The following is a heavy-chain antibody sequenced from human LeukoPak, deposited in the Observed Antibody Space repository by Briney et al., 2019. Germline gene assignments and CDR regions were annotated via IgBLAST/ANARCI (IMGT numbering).Heavy chain of an antibody. CDR3: ARAFVYCSSTSCPTFDY. CDR2: IIPIFGTA. D-gene: IGHD2-2*01. CDR1: GGTFSSYA. V-gene: IGHV1-69*13. J-gene: IGHJ4*02. Sequence: SVNVSCQASGGTFSSYAIRWVRQAPGQGLEWMGGIIPIFGTANYAQKFQGRVTISADESTSTAYMELSSLRSEDTAVYYCARAFVYCSSTSCPTFDYWAREPWSPSPQ.